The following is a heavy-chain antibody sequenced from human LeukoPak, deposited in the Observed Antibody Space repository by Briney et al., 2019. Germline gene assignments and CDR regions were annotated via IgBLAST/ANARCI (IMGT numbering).Heavy chain of an antibody. J-gene: IGHJ5*02. CDR2: IIPIFGIA. D-gene: IGHD4-11*01. CDR3: ARDYSDRYNWFDP. Sequence: RASVKVSCKASGGIFSSYAISWVRQAPGQGLEWMGRIIPIFGIANYAQKFQGRVTITADKSTSTAYMELSSLRSEDTAVYYCARDYSDRYNWFDPWGQGTLVTVSS. CDR1: GGIFSSYA. V-gene: IGHV1-69*04.